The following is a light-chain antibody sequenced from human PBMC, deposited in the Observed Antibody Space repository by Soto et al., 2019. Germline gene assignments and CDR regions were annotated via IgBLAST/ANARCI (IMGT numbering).Light chain of an antibody. Sequence: QSALTQPASASGSPGQSITISCTGTSSDVGGYNYVSWYQQHPGKAPKLMIYDVSNRPSGVSNRFSGSKSGNTASLTISGLQAEDDADYYCSSYTGSSTYVVFGGGTKLTVL. CDR2: DVS. CDR1: SSDVGGYNY. V-gene: IGLV2-14*01. CDR3: SSYTGSSTYVV. J-gene: IGLJ2*01.